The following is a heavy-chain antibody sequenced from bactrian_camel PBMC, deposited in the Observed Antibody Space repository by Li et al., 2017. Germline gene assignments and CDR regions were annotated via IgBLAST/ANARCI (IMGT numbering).Heavy chain of an antibody. D-gene: IGHD4*01. J-gene: IGHJ4*01. CDR3: AKGRIWYNEYDPTTVRDNY. Sequence: HVQLVESGGGLVQPGGSLRPSCAASGFTFSNYWMYWVRQAPGKGLEWVSTINSGGAPTLYADSVKGRFTLSRDDAKNELYLQLNSLKTEDTAMYYCAKGRIWYNEYDPTTVRDNYWGQGTQVTVS. CDR2: INSGGAPT. V-gene: IGHV3S1*01. CDR1: GFTFSNYW.